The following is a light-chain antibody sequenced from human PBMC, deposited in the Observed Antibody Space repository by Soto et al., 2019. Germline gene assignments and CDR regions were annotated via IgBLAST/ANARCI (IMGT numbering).Light chain of an antibody. CDR1: QTVSRSY. J-gene: IGKJ1*01. Sequence: EIVLTQSPGTMSLSPGERVTLSCRASQTVSRSYLAWYQQKPGQAPRLLIYGASIRATGIPDRFSGSGSGTDFILTSSRLEHEDFAVYYCQQYGTSPRTFGQGTKVAIK. CDR3: QQYGTSPRT. V-gene: IGKV3-20*01. CDR2: GAS.